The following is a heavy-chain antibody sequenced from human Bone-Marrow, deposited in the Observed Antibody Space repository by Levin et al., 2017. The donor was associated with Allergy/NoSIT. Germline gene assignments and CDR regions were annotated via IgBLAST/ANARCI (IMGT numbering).Heavy chain of an antibody. CDR1: GGSFSGYY. D-gene: IGHD5-12*01. CDR2: INHSGST. V-gene: IGHV4-34*01. J-gene: IGHJ6*02. CDR3: ARVHIVATITPPYYYDYGMDV. Sequence: SETLSLTCAVYGGSFSGYYWSWIRQPPGKGLEWIGEINHSGSTNYNPSLKSRVTISVDTSKNQFSLKLSSVTAADTAVYYCARVHIVATITPPYYYDYGMDVWGQGTTVTVSS.